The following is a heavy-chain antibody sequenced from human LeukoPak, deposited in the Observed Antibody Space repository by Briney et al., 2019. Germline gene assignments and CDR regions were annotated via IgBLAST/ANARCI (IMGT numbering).Heavy chain of an antibody. J-gene: IGHJ4*02. CDR3: ARGAFRWELLIDY. CDR1: GFTFSSYS. Sequence: PGGSLRLSCAASGFTFSSYSMNWVRQAPGKGLEWVSSISSSSSYIYYADSVKGRFTISRDNAKNSLYLQMNSLRAEDTAVYYCARGAFRWELLIDYWGQGTPVTVSS. V-gene: IGHV3-21*01. CDR2: ISSSSSYI. D-gene: IGHD1-26*01.